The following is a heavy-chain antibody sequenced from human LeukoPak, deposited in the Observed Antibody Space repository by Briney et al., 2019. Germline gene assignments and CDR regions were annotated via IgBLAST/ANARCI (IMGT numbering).Heavy chain of an antibody. J-gene: IGHJ4*02. CDR2: INHSGST. V-gene: IGHV4-34*01. Sequence: SETLSLTCAVYGGSFSGYYWSWIRQPPGKGLEWIGEINHSGSTNFNPSLKSRVTISVDTSKNQFSLKLSSVTAADTAVYYCARGNRAAAGPFDYWGQGTLVTVSS. D-gene: IGHD6-13*01. CDR1: GGSFSGYY. CDR3: ARGNRAAAGPFDY.